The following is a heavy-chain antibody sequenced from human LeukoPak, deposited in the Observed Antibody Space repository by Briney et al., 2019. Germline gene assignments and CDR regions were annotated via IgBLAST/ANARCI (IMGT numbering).Heavy chain of an antibody. J-gene: IGHJ4*02. Sequence: GGSLRLSCAASGFTFSSYAMSWVRQAPGKGLEWISYISGDSSQIYYADSVKGRFPTSRDTAKNSLHLQMSSLRVEDTALYYCVRDQGSPDYWGQGTLLTVSS. CDR2: ISGDSSQI. V-gene: IGHV3-48*01. CDR3: VRDQGSPDY. CDR1: GFTFSSYA.